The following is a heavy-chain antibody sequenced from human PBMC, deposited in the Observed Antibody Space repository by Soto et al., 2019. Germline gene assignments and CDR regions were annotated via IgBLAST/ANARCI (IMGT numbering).Heavy chain of an antibody. D-gene: IGHD1-26*01. Sequence: PSETLSLTCTVSGDSITSNSYFWAWIRQPPGKGLEWIGSIYYSGTTYYNPSLKSRVTISVDRSKNQFSLKLSSVAAADTAVYYCARPQREWELTSFDYWGQGILVTVSS. CDR3: ARPQREWELTSFDY. CDR2: IYYSGTT. CDR1: GDSITSNSYF. J-gene: IGHJ4*02. V-gene: IGHV4-39*01.